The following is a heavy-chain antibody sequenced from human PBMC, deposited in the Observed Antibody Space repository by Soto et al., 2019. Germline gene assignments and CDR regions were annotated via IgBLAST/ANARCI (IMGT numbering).Heavy chain of an antibody. D-gene: IGHD5-18*01. CDR3: AXVGGYSYGGVDY. J-gene: IGHJ4*02. Sequence: QVQLVQSGAEVKKPGASVKVSCKASGYTFTSYYMHWVRQAPGQGLEWMGIINPSGGSTTYAQKFQGRVTMTRDTSTSTVYMELSSLRSEDXXXXXXAXVGGYSYGGVDYWGQGTLVTVSS. CDR1: GYTFTSYY. CDR2: INPSGGST. V-gene: IGHV1-46*01.